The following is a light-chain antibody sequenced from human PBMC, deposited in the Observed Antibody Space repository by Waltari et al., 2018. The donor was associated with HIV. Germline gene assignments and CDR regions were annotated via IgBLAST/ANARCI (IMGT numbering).Light chain of an antibody. V-gene: IGKV1-39*01. CDR1: QTISNY. CDR2: AAS. Sequence: DIQMTQYPSSLSASVGDRVTITCRARQTISNYLNWYQWKPGKDPKRLIYAASTLQSGVPSRCSGSVSGTYFTLTISSLQPEDFATYYCQQTYSNPLYTFGLGTKLENK. CDR3: QQTYSNPLYT. J-gene: IGKJ2*01.